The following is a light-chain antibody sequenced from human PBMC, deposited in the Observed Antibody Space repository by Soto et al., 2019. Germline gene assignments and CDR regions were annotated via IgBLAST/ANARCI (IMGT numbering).Light chain of an antibody. CDR1: QSVSSN. CDR3: QQYNSWPP. CDR2: GAS. V-gene: IGKV3-15*01. J-gene: IGKJ5*01. Sequence: EIVMTQSPATLSVSPGERATLSCRASQSVSSNLAWYQQKPGQAPRLLTYGASPRATGIAARRSGSGSGTEFTLTISSRQAEDFAVYCCQQYNSWPPVGEGTRLEIK.